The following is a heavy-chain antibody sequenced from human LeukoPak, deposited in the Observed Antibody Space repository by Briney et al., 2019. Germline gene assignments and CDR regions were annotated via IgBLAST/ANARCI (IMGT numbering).Heavy chain of an antibody. CDR3: AKDLYYYDSSGYFYY. CDR2: IWYDGSNK. Sequence: GGSLRLSCAASGFTFSSYGMHWVRLAQGKGLEWVAAIWYDGSNKYYADSVKGRFTISRDNSKNTLYLQMNSLRAEDMAVYYCAKDLYYYDSSGYFYYWGQGTLVTVSS. CDR1: GFTFSSYG. J-gene: IGHJ4*02. D-gene: IGHD3-22*01. V-gene: IGHV3-33*06.